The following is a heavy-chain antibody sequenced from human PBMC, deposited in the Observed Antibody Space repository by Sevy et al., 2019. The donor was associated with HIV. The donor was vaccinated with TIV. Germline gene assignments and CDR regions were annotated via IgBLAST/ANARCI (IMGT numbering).Heavy chain of an antibody. CDR1: GFTFHTYW. Sequence: GGSLRLSCAASGFTFHTYWMQWVRQAPGKGLEWVANIRQDGNEIYYADSVKGRFTIPRDNAMQSLYLEMNNLRVEDSGIYYCARRYFDVWGQGTLVTVSS. D-gene: IGHD3-16*02. V-gene: IGHV3-7*01. CDR2: IRQDGNEI. CDR3: ARRYFDV. J-gene: IGHJ4*02.